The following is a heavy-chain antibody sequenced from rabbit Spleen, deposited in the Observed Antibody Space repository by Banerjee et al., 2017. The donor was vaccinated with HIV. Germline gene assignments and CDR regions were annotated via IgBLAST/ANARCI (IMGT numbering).Heavy chain of an antibody. V-gene: IGHV1S47*01. CDR3: VRGASSSGYYRDTRLDL. D-gene: IGHD1-1*01. CDR2: IDLLFGST. CDR1: GFDFSSYG. Sequence: QEQLKESGGGLVQPGGSLKLSCKASGFDFSSYGVSWVRQAPGKGLEWIGYIDLLFGSTYYASWVNGRFTISSQNAQKTLYLQLNSLTVADTATYFCVRGASSSGYYRDTRLDLWGPGTLVTVS. J-gene: IGHJ3*01.